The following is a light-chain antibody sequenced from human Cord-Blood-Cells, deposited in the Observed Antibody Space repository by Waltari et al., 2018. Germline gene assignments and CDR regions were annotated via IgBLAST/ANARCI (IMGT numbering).Light chain of an antibody. Sequence: SYDLSQPPSFPVSPRQTARVTRSGDALPQQYASWYPQKPGQAPVLVIYKDSERPSGIPERFSGSSSGTTVTLTISGVQAEDEADYYCQSADSSGTYVVFGGGTKLTVL. J-gene: IGLJ2*01. CDR2: KDS. CDR1: ALPQQY. CDR3: QSADSSGTYVV. V-gene: IGLV3-25*03.